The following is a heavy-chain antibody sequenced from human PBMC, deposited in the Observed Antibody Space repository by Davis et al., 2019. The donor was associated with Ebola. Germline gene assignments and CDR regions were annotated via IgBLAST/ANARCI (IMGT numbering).Heavy chain of an antibody. V-gene: IGHV5-51*01. CDR1: GYSFTSYW. D-gene: IGHD5-18*01. CDR2: IYPGDSDT. CDR3: ARRGDTAMVGRAFDY. Sequence: PGGSLRLSCQGPGYSFTSYWIGWVRQMPGKGLEWMGIIYPGDSDTRYSPSFQGQVTISADKSISTAYLQWSSLKASDTAMCYCARRGDTAMVGRAFDYWGQGTLVTVSS. J-gene: IGHJ4*02.